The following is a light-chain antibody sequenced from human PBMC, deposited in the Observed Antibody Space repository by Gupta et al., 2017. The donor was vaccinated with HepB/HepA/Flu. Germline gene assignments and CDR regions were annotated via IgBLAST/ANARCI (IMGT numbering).Light chain of an antibody. V-gene: IGLV10-54*04. Sequence: QAGLSQPSSLSTGLGQIATLTCTGSYDNVGSQGAAWLQQIEVRPPKLLSYRNTGRPPGISERFSASRSEFIASLTISALQPEDEAVYFCSACDNALGTWVFGGG. CDR3: SACDNALGTWV. CDR1: YDNVGSQG. CDR2: RNT. J-gene: IGLJ3*02.